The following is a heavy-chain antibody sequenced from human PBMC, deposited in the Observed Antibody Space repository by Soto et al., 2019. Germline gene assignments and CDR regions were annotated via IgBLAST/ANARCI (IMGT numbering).Heavy chain of an antibody. CDR2: SRNRANSYTT. D-gene: IGHD1-26*01. J-gene: IGHJ4*02. V-gene: IGHV3-72*01. Sequence: EAQLVESGGGLVQPGGSLRLSCAVSGFTFSDHYMDWVRQAPGKGLEWVGRSRNRANSYTTEYAASVKGRFTISRDDSKNSLYLQMNSLKTEDTAMYYCGRRGTSGSVGLDYWGQGTLVTVSS. CDR3: GRRGTSGSVGLDY. CDR1: GFTFSDHY.